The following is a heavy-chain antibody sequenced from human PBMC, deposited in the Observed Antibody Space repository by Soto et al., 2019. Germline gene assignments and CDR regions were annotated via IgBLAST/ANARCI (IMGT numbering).Heavy chain of an antibody. CDR2: ISGSGDHT. D-gene: IGHD6-19*01. V-gene: IGHV3-23*01. CDR3: ATAGGSGWHFDY. Sequence: EVQLLESGGGLVQPGGSLRLSCAASGFTFSSYAMSWVRQALGKGLEWVSVISGSGDHTYSADSVKGRFTICRDNSRNTVHLQLHGLTAEDTVVYYCATAGGSGWHFDYWGQGTLVTVSS. J-gene: IGHJ4*02. CDR1: GFTFSSYA.